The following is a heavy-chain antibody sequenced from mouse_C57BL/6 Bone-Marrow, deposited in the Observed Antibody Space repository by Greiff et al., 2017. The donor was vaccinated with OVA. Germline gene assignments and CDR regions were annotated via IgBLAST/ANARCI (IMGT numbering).Heavy chain of an antibody. V-gene: IGHV5-6*02. CDR2: ISSGGSYT. J-gene: IGHJ2*01. CDR3: ASRGGSLFDY. D-gene: IGHD6-2*01. Sequence: EVKVVESGGDLVKPGGSLKLSCAASGFTFSSYGMSWVRQTPDKRLEWVATISSGGSYTYYPDSVKGRFTISRDNAKNTLYMQMSSLKSEDTAMYYSASRGGSLFDYWGQGTTLTVSS. CDR1: GFTFSSYG.